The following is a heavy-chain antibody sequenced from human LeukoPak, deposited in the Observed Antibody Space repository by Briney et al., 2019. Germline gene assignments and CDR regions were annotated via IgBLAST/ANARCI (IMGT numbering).Heavy chain of an antibody. V-gene: IGHV3-21*01. CDR2: ISSSSSYI. CDR1: GFTFSSYS. J-gene: IGHJ4*02. Sequence: GGSLRLSCAASGFTFSSYSMNWVRQAPGKGLEWVSSISSSSSYIYYADSVKGRFTISRDNAKNSLYLQMNSLRAEDTAVYYCARDSGFGVATGWGQGTLVAVSS. D-gene: IGHD3-3*01. CDR3: ARDSGFGVATG.